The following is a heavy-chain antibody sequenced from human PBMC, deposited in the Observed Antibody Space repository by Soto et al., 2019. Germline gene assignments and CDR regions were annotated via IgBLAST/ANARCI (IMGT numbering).Heavy chain of an antibody. CDR2: IYYSGST. J-gene: IGHJ6*02. D-gene: IGHD4-17*01. CDR3: ARDLRYGDFESYGMDV. Sequence: QVQLQESGPGLVKPSQTLSLTCTVSGGSIGSGGYYWSWIRQHPGKGLEWIGYIYYSGSTYYNPSLKSRVTISVDTSKNQFSLKLSPVTAADTAVYYCARDLRYGDFESYGMDVWGQGTTVTVSS. CDR1: GGSIGSGGYY. V-gene: IGHV4-31*03.